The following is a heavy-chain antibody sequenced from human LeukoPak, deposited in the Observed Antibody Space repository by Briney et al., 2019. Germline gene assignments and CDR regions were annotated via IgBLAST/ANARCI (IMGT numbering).Heavy chain of an antibody. CDR3: TTDAGRPPLGY. V-gene: IGHV3-15*01. Sequence: PGGSLRLSCAASGFTFSDAWMSWVRQAPGKGLEWVGRIKSKSDGGTIDYAAPVKGRFTISGDDSKNTLYLQMNSLKTEDTAVYYCTTDAGRPPLGYWGQGTLVTVSS. J-gene: IGHJ4*02. CDR2: IKSKSDGGTI. CDR1: GFTFSDAW.